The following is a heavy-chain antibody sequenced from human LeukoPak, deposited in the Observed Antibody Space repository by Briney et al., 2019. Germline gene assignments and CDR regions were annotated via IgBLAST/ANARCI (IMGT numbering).Heavy chain of an antibody. CDR2: IGTSGSTR. V-gene: IGHV3-11*01. CDR1: GFTFSDYY. CDR3: AKHSCSGGGSCDLNY. Sequence: PGGSLRLSCAASGFTFSDYYMTWIRQAPGKGLEWVSYIGTSGSTRYYADSVKGRFTISRDNAKNSLYLQMNSLRPEDTAVYYCAKHSCSGGGSCDLNYWGQGTLVNVSS. D-gene: IGHD2-15*01. J-gene: IGHJ4*02.